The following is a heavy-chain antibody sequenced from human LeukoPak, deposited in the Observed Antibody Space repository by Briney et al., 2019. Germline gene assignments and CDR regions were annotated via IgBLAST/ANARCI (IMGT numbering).Heavy chain of an antibody. Sequence: PSETLSLTCAVYGASFSAYSWSWIRQTPGEGLEWIGEINHSGGTNYNPSLKSRVTISVDTSKNQFSLKIKSVAAADTAVYYCARDVTNDYNCYFDYWGQGTLVTVSS. V-gene: IGHV4-34*01. CDR3: ARDVTNDYNCYFDY. CDR1: GASFSAYS. D-gene: IGHD5-24*01. CDR2: INHSGGT. J-gene: IGHJ4*02.